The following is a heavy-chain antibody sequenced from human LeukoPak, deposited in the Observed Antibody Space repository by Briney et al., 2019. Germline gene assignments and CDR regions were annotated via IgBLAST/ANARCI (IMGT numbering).Heavy chain of an antibody. Sequence: SGGSLRLSCAASGFTFNSYAMNWVRQAPGKGLECVSSISGSGGRTYCADSVKGRFTISRDNSKNTLYLQMNSLRAEDTAEYYCAKDRDDYGDPDVFDMWGQGTVVTVS. CDR2: ISGSGGRT. V-gene: IGHV3-23*01. J-gene: IGHJ3*02. CDR3: AKDRDDYGDPDVFDM. CDR1: GFTFNSYA. D-gene: IGHD4-17*01.